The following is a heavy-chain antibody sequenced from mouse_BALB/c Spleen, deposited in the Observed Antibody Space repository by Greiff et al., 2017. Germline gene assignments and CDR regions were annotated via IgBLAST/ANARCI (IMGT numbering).Heavy chain of an antibody. J-gene: IGHJ4*01. V-gene: IGHV3-2*02. CDR2: ISYSGST. D-gene: IGHD2-2*01. Sequence: EVQLQESGPGLVKPSQSLSLTCTVTGYSITSDYAWNWIRQFPGNKLEWMGYISYSGSTSYNPSLKSRISITRDTSKNQFFLQLNSVTTEDTATYYCAREDGYALYAMDYWGQGTSVTVSS. CDR3: AREDGYALYAMDY. CDR1: GYSITSDYA.